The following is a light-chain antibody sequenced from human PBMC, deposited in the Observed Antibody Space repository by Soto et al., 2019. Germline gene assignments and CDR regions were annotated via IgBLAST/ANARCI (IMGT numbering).Light chain of an antibody. J-gene: IGKJ4*01. CDR3: QQSYSTPLT. CDR2: TAS. V-gene: IGKV1-17*01. CDR1: QDIRND. Sequence: DIQMTQSPSSLSASVGDRVTITCRASQDIRNDLGWYQQKPGKAPKRLIFTASTLHSGVPSRFSGSGSGTDFTLTISSLQPEDFATYYCQQSYSTPLTFGGGTKVEIK.